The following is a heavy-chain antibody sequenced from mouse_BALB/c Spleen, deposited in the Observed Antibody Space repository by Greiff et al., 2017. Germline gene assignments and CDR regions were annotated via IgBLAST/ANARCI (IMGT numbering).Heavy chain of an antibody. D-gene: IGHD2-1*01. CDR1: GYAFTNYL. Sequence: QVHVKQSGAELVRPGTSVKVSCKASGYAFTNYLIEWVKQRPGQGLEWIGVINPGSGGTNYNEKFKGKATLTADKSSSTAYMQLSSLTSDDSAVYFCARYYGNYDAMDYWGQGTSVTVSS. CDR3: ARYYGNYDAMDY. J-gene: IGHJ4*01. V-gene: IGHV1-54*01. CDR2: INPGSGGT.